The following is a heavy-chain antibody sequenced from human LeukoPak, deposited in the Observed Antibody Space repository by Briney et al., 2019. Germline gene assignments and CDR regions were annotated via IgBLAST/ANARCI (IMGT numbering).Heavy chain of an antibody. CDR2: INHSGST. D-gene: IGHD3-10*01. J-gene: IGHJ6*03. CDR3: ARDFGSGKSYMDV. V-gene: IGHV4-34*01. Sequence: SETLSLTCAVYGGSFSGYYWSWIRQPPGKGLEWIGEINHSGSTNYNPSLKSRVTISVNTSKNQFSLKLSSVTAADTAVYYCARDFGSGKSYMDVWGKGTTVTISS. CDR1: GGSFSGYY.